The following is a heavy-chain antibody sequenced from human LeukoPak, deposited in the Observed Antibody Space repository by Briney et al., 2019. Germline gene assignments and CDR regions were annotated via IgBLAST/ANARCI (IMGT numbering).Heavy chain of an antibody. CDR2: IYTSGST. Sequence: PSETLSLTCTVSGGSISSSSYYLNWIRQPAGKGLEWIGRIYTSGSTNYNPSLKSRVTISVDTSKSQFSLQLSAVTAADTAVYYCARDSRPHFDWFAGPKDDAFDIWGQGTMVTVSS. V-gene: IGHV4-61*02. D-gene: IGHD3-9*01. CDR3: ARDSRPHFDWFAGPKDDAFDI. CDR1: GGSISSSSYY. J-gene: IGHJ3*02.